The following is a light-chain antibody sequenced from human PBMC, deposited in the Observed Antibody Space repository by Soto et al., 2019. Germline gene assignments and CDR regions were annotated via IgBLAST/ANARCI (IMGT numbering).Light chain of an antibody. J-gene: IGKJ1*01. CDR1: QSISDW. V-gene: IGKV1-5*03. CDR2: KAS. Sequence: DIQMTQSPSTLSASVGDIVTITCRASQSISDWLAWYQQKPGKAPKLLIYKASSLESGVPSRFSGSGSGTDFTLTISSLQPDDFATYYCQQYNSYSRTFGQGTKVEV. CDR3: QQYNSYSRT.